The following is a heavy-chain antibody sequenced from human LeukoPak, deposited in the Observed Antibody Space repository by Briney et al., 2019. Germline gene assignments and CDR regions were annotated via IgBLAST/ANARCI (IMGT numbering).Heavy chain of an antibody. CDR1: GGTFSSYA. CDR3: ARDSYYDSSGYYYF. CDR2: IIPIFGTA. V-gene: IGHV1-69*05. D-gene: IGHD3-22*01. J-gene: IGHJ4*02. Sequence: SVKVSCKASGGTFSSYAISWVRLAPGQGLEWMGRIIPIFGTANYAQKFQGRVTITTDESTSTAYMELSSLRSEDTAVYYCARDSYYDSSGYYYFWGQGTLVTVSS.